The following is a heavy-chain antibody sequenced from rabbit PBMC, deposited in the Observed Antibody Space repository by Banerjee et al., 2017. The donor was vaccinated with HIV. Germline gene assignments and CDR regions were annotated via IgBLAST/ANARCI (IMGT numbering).Heavy chain of an antibody. V-gene: IGHV1S43*01. J-gene: IGHJ4*01. CDR2: IDTGSGST. CDR3: ARFKYYAGSSSYYYFKL. CDR1: GFTLSSSDY. Sequence: QEQLVESGGGLVQPEGSLTLTCKASGFTLSSSDYMCWVRQAPGKGLELIACIDTGSGSTYYASWVNGRFTISRSPSLNTVDLKMTSLTAADTATYFCARFKYYAGSSSYYYFKLWGPGTLVTVS. D-gene: IGHD8-1*01.